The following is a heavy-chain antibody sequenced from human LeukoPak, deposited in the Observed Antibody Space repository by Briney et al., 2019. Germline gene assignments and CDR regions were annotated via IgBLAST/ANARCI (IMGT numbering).Heavy chain of an antibody. J-gene: IGHJ5*02. D-gene: IGHD6-6*01. Sequence: GGSLRLSCAACGFTFSCYAMSWVRQAPGKGLEWVSAISGSGGSTYYADSVKGRFTISSDNSKNTLYLQMNSLRAEDTAVYYCAKYEGRGSSSQFDPWGQGTLVTVSS. CDR3: AKYEGRGSSSQFDP. V-gene: IGHV3-23*01. CDR1: GFTFSCYA. CDR2: ISGSGGST.